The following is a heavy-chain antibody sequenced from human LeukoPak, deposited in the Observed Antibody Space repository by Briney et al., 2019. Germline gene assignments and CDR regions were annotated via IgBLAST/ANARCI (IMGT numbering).Heavy chain of an antibody. CDR1: GGSISRYY. D-gene: IGHD3-10*01. J-gene: IGHJ3*02. Sequence: PSETLSLTCTVSGGSISRYYWNWIRQSPGRGLEWIGYISNSGNTNYNPSLTTRVSMSVDTSKNQFSLRLTSVTAADTAVYYCARDSGRYGDAFDIWGQGTMVTVSS. CDR3: ARDSGRYGDAFDI. V-gene: IGHV4-59*01. CDR2: ISNSGNT.